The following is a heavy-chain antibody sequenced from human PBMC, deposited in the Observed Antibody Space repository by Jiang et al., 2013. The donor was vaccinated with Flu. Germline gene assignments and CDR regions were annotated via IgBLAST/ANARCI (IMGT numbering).Heavy chain of an antibody. D-gene: IGHD5-24*01. Sequence: GAEVKKPGESLKISCKGSGYSFTSYWIGWVRQMPGKGLEWMGIIYPSDSDTRYSPSFQGQVTISADKSISTAYLQWSSLKASDTAMYYCARRVQMASPTRDGFDIWGQGTMVTVSP. CDR3: ARRVQMASPTRDGFDI. CDR1: GYSFTSYW. V-gene: IGHV5-51*01. CDR2: IYPSDSDT. J-gene: IGHJ3*02.